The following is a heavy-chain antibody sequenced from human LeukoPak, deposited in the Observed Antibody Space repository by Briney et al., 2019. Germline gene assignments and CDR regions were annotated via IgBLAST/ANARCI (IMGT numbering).Heavy chain of an antibody. CDR3: ARDPALTFNWFDP. CDR1: GYSISSGHY. J-gene: IGHJ5*02. Sequence: SETLSLTCGVSGYSISSGHYWAWIRRPPGKGLEWIASIYNSGTTYSNPSLQSRISLSVDTSKNQFSLNLTSVTAADTAVYYCARDPALTFNWFDPWGQGILVTVSS. CDR2: IYNSGTT. D-gene: IGHD2-21*02. V-gene: IGHV4-38-2*02.